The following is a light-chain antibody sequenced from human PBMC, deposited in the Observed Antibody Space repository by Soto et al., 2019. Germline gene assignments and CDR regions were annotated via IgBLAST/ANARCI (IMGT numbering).Light chain of an antibody. CDR3: QQSYSTPIT. CDR2: AAS. J-gene: IGKJ5*01. V-gene: IGKV1-39*01. Sequence: EIKMTQSASSLSASVGDRVTITCRASQSISSYLNWYQQKPGKAPKLLIYAASSLQSGVPSRFSGSGSGTDFTLTISSLQPEDFATYYCQQSYSTPITFGQGTRLEIK. CDR1: QSISSY.